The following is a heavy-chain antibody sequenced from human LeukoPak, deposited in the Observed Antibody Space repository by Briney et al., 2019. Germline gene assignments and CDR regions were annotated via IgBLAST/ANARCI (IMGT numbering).Heavy chain of an antibody. CDR2: INPNSGVT. Sequence: ASVKVSCTASGYTFTGYYMHWVRQAPGQGLEWMGRINPNSGVTNYAQKFQGRVTMHRDTSISTAYMELSRLRSDDTAVYYCARGFGSGSYAFDIWGQGTMVTVSS. D-gene: IGHD3-10*01. J-gene: IGHJ3*02. CDR1: GYTFTGYY. V-gene: IGHV1-2*06. CDR3: ARGFGSGSYAFDI.